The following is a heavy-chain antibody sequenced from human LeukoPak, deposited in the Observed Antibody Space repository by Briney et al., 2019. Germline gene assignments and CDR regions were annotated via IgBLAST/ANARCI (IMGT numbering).Heavy chain of an antibody. CDR3: AREGPIVGAIY. Sequence: GSLRLSCAASGFTFSSYSMNWVRQAPGKGLEWVSSISSSSSYIYYADSVKGRFTISRDNAKNSLYLQMNSLRAEDTAVYYCAREGPIVGAIYWGQGTLVTVSS. V-gene: IGHV3-21*01. J-gene: IGHJ4*02. CDR2: ISSSSSYI. CDR1: GFTFSSYS. D-gene: IGHD1-26*01.